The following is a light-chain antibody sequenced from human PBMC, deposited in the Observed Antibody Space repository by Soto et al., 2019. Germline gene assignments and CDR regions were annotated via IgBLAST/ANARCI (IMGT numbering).Light chain of an antibody. J-gene: IGLJ3*02. V-gene: IGLV4-60*02. CDR3: ETWDSNTRV. CDR2: LEGSGSY. Sequence: QHVLTQSSSASASLGSSVKLTCTLSSGHSSYIIAWHQQQPGKAPRYLMKLEGSGSYNKASGVPDRFSGSSSGADRYLTISNLQFEDEADYYCETWDSNTRVFGGGTKVTVL. CDR1: SGHSSYI.